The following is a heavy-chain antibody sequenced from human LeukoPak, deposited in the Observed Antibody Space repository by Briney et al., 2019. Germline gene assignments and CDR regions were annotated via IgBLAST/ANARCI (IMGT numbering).Heavy chain of an antibody. D-gene: IGHD3-16*01. CDR3: AREGGDYYYYMDV. V-gene: IGHV4-39*07. Sequence: PSETLSLTCTVSGGSISSSSYYWGWIRQPPGKGLEWIGNIYYSGSTYYNPSLKSRVTISVDTPKNQFSLKLSSVTAADTAVYYCAREGGDYYYYMDVWGKGTTVTVSS. CDR2: IYYSGST. CDR1: GGSISSSSYY. J-gene: IGHJ6*03.